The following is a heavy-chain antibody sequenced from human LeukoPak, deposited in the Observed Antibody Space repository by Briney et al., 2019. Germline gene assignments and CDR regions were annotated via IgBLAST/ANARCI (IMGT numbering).Heavy chain of an antibody. D-gene: IGHD2-15*01. Sequence: GASVKVSCKASGGTFSSYAISWVRQAPGQGLEWMGRIIPILGIANYAQKFQGRVTITADKSTSTAYMEPSSLRSEDTAVYYCARATAMAHYCSGGSCYSGIFDYWGQGTLVTVSS. CDR1: GGTFSSYA. V-gene: IGHV1-69*04. J-gene: IGHJ4*02. CDR3: ARATAMAHYCSGGSCYSGIFDY. CDR2: IIPILGIA.